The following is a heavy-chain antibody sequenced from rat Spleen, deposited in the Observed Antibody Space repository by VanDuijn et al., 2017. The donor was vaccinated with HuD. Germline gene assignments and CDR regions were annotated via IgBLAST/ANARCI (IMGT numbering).Heavy chain of an antibody. V-gene: IGHV5-29*01. CDR1: GFTFTRSA. CDR2: ISYDGSSS. Sequence: EVQLVESDGGLVPPGRSLKLSCAVSGFTFTRSAMAWVRQAPTKGLEWVATISYDGSSSYYRDSVKGRFTVSRDNAKSTLYLQIDSLRSEDTATYYCASLLQWSPFDYWGQGVMVTVSS. CDR3: ASLLQWSPFDY. J-gene: IGHJ2*01. D-gene: IGHD1-1*01.